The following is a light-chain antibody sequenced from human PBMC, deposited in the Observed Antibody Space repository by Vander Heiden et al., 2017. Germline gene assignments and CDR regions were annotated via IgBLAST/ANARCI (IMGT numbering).Light chain of an antibody. CDR2: GVS. CDR1: GSDVGCYNY. Sequence: QSALTQPASVSGSPGQSLPISCTGTGSDVGCYNYVSWYQQHPGKAPKVMIYGVSNRPAGISNRFSGSKSGNTASLTISGLQAEDEADYYCTSYTSASTLVFGGGTKLTLL. CDR3: TSYTSASTLV. V-gene: IGLV2-14*03. J-gene: IGLJ2*01.